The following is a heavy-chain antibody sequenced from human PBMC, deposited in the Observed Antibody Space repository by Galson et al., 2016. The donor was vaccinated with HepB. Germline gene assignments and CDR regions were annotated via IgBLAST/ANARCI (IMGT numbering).Heavy chain of an antibody. Sequence: SLRLSCAASGITFSSYWMSWVRQAPGKGLEWVTNINRDGSDKYYGDSVKGRFTISRDNAKNSLYLQMNRLRAEETAVYYGATYASWIDPWGQGTLVTVSS. CDR1: GITFSSYW. CDR2: INRDGSDK. V-gene: IGHV3-7*03. CDR3: ATYASWIDP. J-gene: IGHJ5*02.